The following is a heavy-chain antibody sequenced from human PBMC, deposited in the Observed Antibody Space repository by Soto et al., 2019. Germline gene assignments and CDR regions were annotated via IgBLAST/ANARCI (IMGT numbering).Heavy chain of an antibody. CDR2: IWYDGSNK. CDR1: GFTFSSYG. D-gene: IGHD3-3*01. J-gene: IGHJ5*02. V-gene: IGHV3-33*01. Sequence: GGSLRLSCAASGFTFSSYGMHWVRQAPGKGLEWVAVIWYDGSNKYYADSVKGRFTISRDNSKNTLYLQMSSLRSEDTAVYYCARDSQRFSRFDPWGQGTLVTVSS. CDR3: ARDSQRFSRFDP.